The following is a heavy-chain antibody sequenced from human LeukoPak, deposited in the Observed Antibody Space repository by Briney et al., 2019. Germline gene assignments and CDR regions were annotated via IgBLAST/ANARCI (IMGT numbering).Heavy chain of an antibody. V-gene: IGHV4-31*03. J-gene: IGHJ4*02. CDR3: ARGLPYDSSGYNFDGFDH. CDR1: GGSISRGGYY. D-gene: IGHD3-22*01. Sequence: PSETLSLTCTVSGGSISRGGYYWSWIRQHPGKGLEWIGYIYYSRSTYYNPSLKSRVTISVDTSKNQFSLKLNSVTAADTAVYYCARGLPYDSSGYNFDGFDHWGQGTLATVSS. CDR2: IYYSRST.